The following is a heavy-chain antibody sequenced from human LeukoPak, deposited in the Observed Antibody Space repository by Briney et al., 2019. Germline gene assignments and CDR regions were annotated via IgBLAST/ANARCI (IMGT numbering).Heavy chain of an antibody. CDR1: GGSISSGGYY. CDR2: INHSGST. V-gene: IGHV4-39*07. Sequence: SETLSLTCTVSGGSISSGGYYWSWIRQPPGKGLEWIGEINHSGSTNYNPSLKSRVTISVDTSKNQFSLKLSSVTAADTAVYYCARFTVVVPAASKDGYYFDYWGQGTLVTVSS. D-gene: IGHD2-2*01. J-gene: IGHJ4*02. CDR3: ARFTVVVPAASKDGYYFDY.